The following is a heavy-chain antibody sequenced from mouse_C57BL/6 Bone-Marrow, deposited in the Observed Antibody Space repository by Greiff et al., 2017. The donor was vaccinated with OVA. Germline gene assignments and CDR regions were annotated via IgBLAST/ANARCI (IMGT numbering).Heavy chain of an antibody. CDR1: GYTFTSYW. J-gene: IGHJ2*01. CDR2: IDPSDSET. Sequence: VQLQQPGAELVRPGSSVKLSCKASGYTFTSYWMHWVKQRPIQGLEWIGNIDPSDSETHYNQKFKDKATLTVDKSSSTAYMQLSSLTSEDSAVYYCARWGIDYGSYYFDYWGQGTTLTVSS. CDR3: ARWGIDYGSYYFDY. V-gene: IGHV1-52*01. D-gene: IGHD1-1*01.